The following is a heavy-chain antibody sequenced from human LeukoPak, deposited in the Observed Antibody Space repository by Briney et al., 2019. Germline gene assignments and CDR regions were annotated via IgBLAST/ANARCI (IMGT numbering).Heavy chain of an antibody. J-gene: IGHJ4*02. Sequence: SETLSLTCTVSGGSISSYYWSWIRQPPGKGLEWIGYIYYSGSTNYNPSLKSRVTISVDTSKNQFSLKLSSVTAADTAVYYCARGPSPDYWGQGTLVTVSS. CDR3: ARGPSPDY. CDR1: GGSISSYY. V-gene: IGHV4-59*12. CDR2: IYYSGST.